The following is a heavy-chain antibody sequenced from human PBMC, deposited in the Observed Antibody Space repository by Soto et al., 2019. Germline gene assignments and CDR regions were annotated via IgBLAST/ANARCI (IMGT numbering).Heavy chain of an antibody. CDR3: ARDWSQAHHDAFDI. CDR2: FNPSGGST. J-gene: IGHJ3*02. V-gene: IGHV1-46*01. CDR1: GYTFTSSY. Sequence: GASVKVSCKASGYTFTSSYMHWVRQAPGQGLEWLGIFNPSGGSTTYAQKFQGRVTMTRDTSTSTVYMELSSLRSEDTAVYYCARDWSQAHHDAFDIWGQGTMVTVSS.